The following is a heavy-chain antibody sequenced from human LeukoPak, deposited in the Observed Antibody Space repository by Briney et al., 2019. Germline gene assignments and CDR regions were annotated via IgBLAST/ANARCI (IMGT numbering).Heavy chain of an antibody. CDR2: INPNSGGT. J-gene: IGHJ4*02. D-gene: IGHD3-10*01. CDR3: ARVSITMVRGVINKFDY. V-gene: IGHV1-2*02. Sequence: ASVKVSCKASGYTFTGYYMHWVRQAPGQGLEWMGWINPNSGGTNYAQKFQGRVTLTRDTSISTAYMELSRLRSDDTAVYYCARVSITMVRGVINKFDYWGQGTLVTVSS. CDR1: GYTFTGYY.